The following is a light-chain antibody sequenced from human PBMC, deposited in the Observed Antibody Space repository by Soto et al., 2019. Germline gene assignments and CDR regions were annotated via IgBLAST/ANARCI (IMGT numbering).Light chain of an antibody. CDR2: DAS. V-gene: IGKV1-5*01. Sequence: DIQMTQSPSTLSASVGDRVTITCRASQSISSWLAWYQQKPGKAPKLLIYDASSLESGVPSRFSGSGSGTEFTLTIRSLQPDDFATYYCHQYNTYLWTFGQGTKVDIK. J-gene: IGKJ1*01. CDR1: QSISSW. CDR3: HQYNTYLWT.